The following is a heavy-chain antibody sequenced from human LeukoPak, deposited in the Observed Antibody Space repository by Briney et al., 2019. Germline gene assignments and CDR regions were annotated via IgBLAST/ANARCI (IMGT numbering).Heavy chain of an antibody. V-gene: IGHV3-23*01. D-gene: IGHD2-15*01. CDR2: ISVSGGST. CDR3: PKEILEVGMDYYYYGMDV. Sequence: GGSLRLSCAASGFTFSSYAMSWVRQAPGKGLEWVSAISVSGGSTYYADSVKGRFTISRDNSKNTLYLQMNSLRDEDRAVYLCPKEILEVGMDYYYYGMDVWGQGTTVTVSS. J-gene: IGHJ6*02. CDR1: GFTFSSYA.